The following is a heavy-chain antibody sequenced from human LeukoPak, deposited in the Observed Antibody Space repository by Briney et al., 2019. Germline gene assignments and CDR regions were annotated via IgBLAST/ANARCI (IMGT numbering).Heavy chain of an antibody. CDR2: IIPILGIA. D-gene: IGHD3-10*01. V-gene: IGHV1-69*04. J-gene: IGHJ3*02. Sequence: PWASVKVSCKASGGTFSSYAISWVRQAPGQGLEWMGRIIPILGIANYAQKFQGRVTITADKSTSTAYMELSSLRSEDTAVYYCARRDRGDISPLPDAFDIWGQGTMVTVSS. CDR1: GGTFSSYA. CDR3: ARRDRGDISPLPDAFDI.